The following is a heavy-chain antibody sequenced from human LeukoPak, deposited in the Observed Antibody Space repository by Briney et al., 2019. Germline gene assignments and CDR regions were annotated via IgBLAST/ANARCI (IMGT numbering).Heavy chain of an antibody. Sequence: ASVKVSCKASGYTFTSYDISWVRQAPGQGLEWMGWISAYNGNTNYAQKLQGRVTMTTDTSTSTAYMELRSLRSDDTAVYYCASTDYGIYPRDAFDIWGQGTMVTVSS. V-gene: IGHV1-18*01. CDR2: ISAYNGNT. D-gene: IGHD3-16*01. CDR3: ASTDYGIYPRDAFDI. J-gene: IGHJ3*02. CDR1: GYTFTSYD.